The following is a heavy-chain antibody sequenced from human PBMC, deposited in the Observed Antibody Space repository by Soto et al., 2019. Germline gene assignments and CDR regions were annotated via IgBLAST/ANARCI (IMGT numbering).Heavy chain of an antibody. CDR2: INSDGTST. CDR1: GFTFRSYG. V-gene: IGHV3-74*01. J-gene: IGHJ4*02. Sequence: EAQLVESGGGLVQPGGSLRISCVGSGFTFRSYGMHWVRQAPGKGLVYVSRINSDGTSTRYADSVKGRFTIPRDNAKNTLYLQMNSLRAEDTAVYYCGREATETDWGQGTLVTVSS. CDR3: GREATETD.